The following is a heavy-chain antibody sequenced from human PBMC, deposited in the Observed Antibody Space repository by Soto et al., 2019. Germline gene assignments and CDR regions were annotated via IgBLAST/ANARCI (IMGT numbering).Heavy chain of an antibody. CDR3: AADYIWGSYRYPTAF. CDR2: IVVGSGNT. V-gene: IGHV1-58*02. CDR1: GFTFTSSA. D-gene: IGHD3-16*02. Sequence: QMQLVQSGPEVKKPGTSVKVSCKASGFTFTSSAMQWVRQARGQRLVWIGWIVVGSGNTNYAQKFQERVTITRDMSTSTAYMELSSLRSEDTAVYYCAADYIWGSYRYPTAFWGQGTLVTVSS. J-gene: IGHJ4*02.